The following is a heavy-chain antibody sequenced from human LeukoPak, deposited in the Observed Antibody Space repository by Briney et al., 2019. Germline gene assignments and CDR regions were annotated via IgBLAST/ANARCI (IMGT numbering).Heavy chain of an antibody. Sequence: SETLSLTCTVSGGSISSYYWSWIRQPPGKGLEWIGYIYYSGSTNYNPSLKSRVTISVDTSKNQFSLKLSSVTAADTAVYYCARGVGSSTAMDEGTKYYFDYWGQGTLVTVSS. J-gene: IGHJ4*02. D-gene: IGHD5-18*01. V-gene: IGHV4-59*12. CDR3: ARGVGSSTAMDEGTKYYFDY. CDR2: IYYSGST. CDR1: GGSISSYY.